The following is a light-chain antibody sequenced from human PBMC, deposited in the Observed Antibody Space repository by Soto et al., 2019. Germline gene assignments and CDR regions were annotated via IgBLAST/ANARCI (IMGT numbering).Light chain of an antibody. CDR1: SRDVAVYSY. J-gene: IGLJ1*01. V-gene: IGLV2-11*01. Sequence: QSVLAQPLSVSGSPGQSVTVSCTGTSRDVAVYSYVSWFQQHPGKAPQLLIYDVTKRPSGVPDRFYGSKSGNTAALTISGLQAEDEAEYFCCPYAGSYLWIFGSGKKVTV. CDR2: DVT. CDR3: CPYAGSYLWI.